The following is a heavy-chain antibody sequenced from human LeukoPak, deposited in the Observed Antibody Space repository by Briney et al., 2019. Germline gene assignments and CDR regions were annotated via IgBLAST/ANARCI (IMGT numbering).Heavy chain of an antibody. J-gene: IGHJ5*02. CDR2: ISYDGSNK. Sequence: GGSLRLSCAASGFTFSSYAMHWVRQAPGKGLEWVAVISYDGSNKYYADSVKGRFTISRDNSKNTLYLQMNSLRAEDTAVYYCARVRIGTINWFDPWGQGTLVTVSS. D-gene: IGHD2-15*01. CDR1: GFTFSSYA. CDR3: ARVRIGTINWFDP. V-gene: IGHV3-30-3*01.